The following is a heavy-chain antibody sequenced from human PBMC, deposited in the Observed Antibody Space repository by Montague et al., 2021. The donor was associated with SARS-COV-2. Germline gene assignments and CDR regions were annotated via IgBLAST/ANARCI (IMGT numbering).Heavy chain of an antibody. CDR3: ARDRRGMAMAGRAYYYYDMDV. CDR1: GASISSANDY. D-gene: IGHD6-19*01. J-gene: IGHJ6*03. Sequence: TLSLTCSVSGASISSANDYWTWIRQPAGKGLEWIGHISTSGSSSYNPSLKSRVTIILDTSKLQFSLELTSVTAADTAVYYCARDRRGMAMAGRAYYYYDMDVWGKGTTVTVSS. V-gene: IGHV4-61*09. CDR2: ISTSGSS.